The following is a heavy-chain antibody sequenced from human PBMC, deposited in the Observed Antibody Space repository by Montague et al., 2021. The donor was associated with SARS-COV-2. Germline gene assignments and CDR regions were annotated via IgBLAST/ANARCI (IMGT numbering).Heavy chain of an antibody. CDR2: IFWDDDK. Sequence: PALVKPTQTLTLTCSFSGFSLSASGVGVGWIRQPPGQALEWLAIIFWDDDKRYSPSLKNRLTVTKDTSKNQVVLTMTNMDPVDTATYYCARRPGWGGDTYDTWGQGTTVTVSA. CDR1: GFSLSASGVG. CDR3: ARRPGWGGDTYDT. V-gene: IGHV2-5*02. D-gene: IGHD3-16*01. J-gene: IGHJ3*02.